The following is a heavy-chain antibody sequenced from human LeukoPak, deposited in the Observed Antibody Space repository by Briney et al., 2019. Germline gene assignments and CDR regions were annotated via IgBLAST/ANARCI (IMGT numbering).Heavy chain of an antibody. D-gene: IGHD6-19*01. J-gene: IGHJ4*02. CDR2: IYSGGST. CDR1: GFTVSSNF. V-gene: IGHV3-53*01. Sequence: GGSLRLSCAASGFTVSSNFMSWVRKAPGKGLQWVSIIYSGGSTDYADSVRGRFSVSRDSSKNTLSLQMNSLRADDTAVYYCARGSGSGWPLDFWGQGTLVTVSS. CDR3: ARGSGSGWPLDF.